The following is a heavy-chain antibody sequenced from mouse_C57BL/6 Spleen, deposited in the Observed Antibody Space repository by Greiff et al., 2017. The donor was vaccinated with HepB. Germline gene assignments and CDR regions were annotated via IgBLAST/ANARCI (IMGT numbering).Heavy chain of an antibody. CDR1: GYTFTSYW. CDR3: AREEPFRY. CDR2: IDPNSGGT. V-gene: IGHV1-72*01. J-gene: IGHJ2*01. Sequence: QVHVKQPGAELVKPGASVKLSCKASGYTFTSYWMHWVKQRPGRGLEWIGRIDPNSGGTKYNEKFKSKATLTVDKPSSTAYTQLSSLTSEDSAVYYCAREEPFRYWGQGTTLTVSS.